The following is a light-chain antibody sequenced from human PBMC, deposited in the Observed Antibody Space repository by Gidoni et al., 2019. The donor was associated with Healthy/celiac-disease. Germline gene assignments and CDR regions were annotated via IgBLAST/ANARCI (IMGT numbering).Light chain of an antibody. CDR2: KDS. J-gene: IGLJ2*01. V-gene: IGLV3-27*01. CDR3: YSAADNNLV. CDR1: VLKKKY. Sequence: SYELTQPSSVSVSPGQTARITCSGDVLKKKYARWFQQKPGQAPVLVIYKDSDRPSGIPERFSGSSSGTTVTLTISGAQVEDEADYYCYSAADNNLVFGGGTKLTVL.